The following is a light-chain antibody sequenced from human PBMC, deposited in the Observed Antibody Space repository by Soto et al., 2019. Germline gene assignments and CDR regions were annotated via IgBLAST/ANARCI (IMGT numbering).Light chain of an antibody. Sequence: DIKMTQSASTLSASVGDRVTITCRASQTISTWLAWYQQKPGKAPKLLIYDASALPRGVPSRFSGSGSGTKFTLTIASLQPDDFATYYCQQYETFSGTFGPGTKVAIK. J-gene: IGKJ1*01. CDR1: QTISTW. V-gene: IGKV1-5*01. CDR3: QQYETFSGT. CDR2: DAS.